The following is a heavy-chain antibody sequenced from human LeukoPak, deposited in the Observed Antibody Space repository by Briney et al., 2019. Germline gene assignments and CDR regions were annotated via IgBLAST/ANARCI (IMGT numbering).Heavy chain of an antibody. CDR2: IYYSGST. V-gene: IGHV4-31*11. CDR3: ARAGSTIIVASRYYFDY. Sequence: NPSETLSLTCAVYGGSFSGYYWSWIRQHPGKGLEWIGYIYYSGSTYYNPSLKSRVMISGDTSKNQFSLRLSSVTAADTAMYYCARAGSTIIVASRYYFDYWGQGTLVTVSS. D-gene: IGHD3-22*01. CDR1: GGSFSGYY. J-gene: IGHJ4*02.